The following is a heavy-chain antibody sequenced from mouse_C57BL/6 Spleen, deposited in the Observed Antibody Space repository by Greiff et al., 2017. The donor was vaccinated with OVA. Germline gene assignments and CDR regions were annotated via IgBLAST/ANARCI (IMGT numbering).Heavy chain of an antibody. CDR2: IYPGGGYT. J-gene: IGHJ4*01. V-gene: IGHV1-63*01. CDR1: GYTFTNYW. Sequence: QVQLQQSGAELVRPGTSVKMSCKASGYTFTNYWIGWAKQRPGHGLEWIGDIYPGGGYTNYNEKFKGKATLTADKSSSTADMQFSSLTSDDSAIYYCARGDYDYDMVLDYWGQGTSVTVSS. CDR3: ARGDYDYDMVLDY. D-gene: IGHD2-4*01.